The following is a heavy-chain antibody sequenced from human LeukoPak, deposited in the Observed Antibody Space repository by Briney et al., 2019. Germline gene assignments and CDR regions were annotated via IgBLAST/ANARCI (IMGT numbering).Heavy chain of an antibody. Sequence: SETLSLTCDVSGGSLNDYYWSWIRQPAGKGREWIGRIYSRGNTNYNPSLKSRVTMSVDTSKNQISLKLDSVTAADTAVYYCAKGYTYGFFSWFDPWGQGILVTVSS. CDR1: GGSLNDYY. V-gene: IGHV4-4*07. J-gene: IGHJ5*02. CDR2: IYSRGNT. D-gene: IGHD5-12*01. CDR3: AKGYTYGFFSWFDP.